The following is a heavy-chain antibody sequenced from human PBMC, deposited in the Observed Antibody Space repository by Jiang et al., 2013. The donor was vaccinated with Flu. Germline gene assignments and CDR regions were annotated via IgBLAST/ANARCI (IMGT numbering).Heavy chain of an antibody. D-gene: IGHD2/OR15-2a*01. CDR1: GFTVSSNY. V-gene: IGHV3-66*01. Sequence: VQLVESGGDLVQPGGSLRLSCAASGFTVSSNYMSWVRQAPGKGLEWVSVIHSGGRTYYADSVKGRFTISRDNSKNTLYLQMSSLRAEDTAVYYCARGNYFLDYWGQGTLVTVSS. J-gene: IGHJ4*02. CDR3: ARGNYFLDY. CDR2: IHSGGRT.